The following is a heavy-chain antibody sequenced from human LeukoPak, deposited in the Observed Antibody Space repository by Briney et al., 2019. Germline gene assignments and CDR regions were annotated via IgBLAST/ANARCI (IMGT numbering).Heavy chain of an antibody. CDR1: GFTFSSYA. CDR3: AKTHCSGGSCYSYFDY. D-gene: IGHD2-15*01. Sequence: PGGSLRLSCAASGFTFSSYAMSWVRQAPGKGLDWVSAISGSGGSTYYADSVKGRFTISRDNSKNTLYLQMNSLRAEDTAVYYCAKTHCSGGSCYSYFDYWGQGTLVTVSS. V-gene: IGHV3-23*01. CDR2: ISGSGGST. J-gene: IGHJ4*02.